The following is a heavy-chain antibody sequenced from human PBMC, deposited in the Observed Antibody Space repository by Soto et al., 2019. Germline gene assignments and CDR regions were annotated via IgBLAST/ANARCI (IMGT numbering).Heavy chain of an antibody. CDR1: GFGFSSYW. J-gene: IGHJ5*02. Sequence: EVQLVESGGDLVQPGGSIRLSCAASGFGFSSYWMTWVRQAPGKGLEWVANIKQDGREKYYVASVKGRFTISRDNGNNLLYLQMDSLTPDDTAVYYCAGDGVRNGAYNGWLDPWGQGTLVTVSS. D-gene: IGHD3-10*01. CDR2: IKQDGREK. CDR3: AGDGVRNGAYNGWLDP. V-gene: IGHV3-7*03.